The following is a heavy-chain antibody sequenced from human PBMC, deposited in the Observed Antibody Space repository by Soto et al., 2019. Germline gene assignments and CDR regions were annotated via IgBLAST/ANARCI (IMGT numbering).Heavy chain of an antibody. V-gene: IGHV3-23*01. Sequence: GGSLRLSCAASGFTFSSYAMHWVRQAPGKGLEWVSAISGSGGSTYYADSVKGRFTISRDNSKNTLYLQMNSLRAEDTAVYYCAKGPLIYYYYMDVWGKGTTVTVSS. CDR2: ISGSGGST. D-gene: IGHD2-8*01. CDR1: GFTFSSYA. CDR3: AKGPLIYYYYMDV. J-gene: IGHJ6*03.